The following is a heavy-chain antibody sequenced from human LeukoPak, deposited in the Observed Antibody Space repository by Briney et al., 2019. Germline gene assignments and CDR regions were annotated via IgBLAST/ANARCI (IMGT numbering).Heavy chain of an antibody. CDR1: GFTLSSYA. CDR3: AKAPVTTCRGAFCYPFDY. J-gene: IGHJ4*02. V-gene: IGHV3-23*01. Sequence: AGYLRLSFAASGFTLSSYAMSWVRQAPGKGLEWVFAISDTGNTYHADSVKGRLTISRDSSKNTLFLQMNRLRPEGAAVYYCAKAPVTTCRGAFCYPFDYWGLGTMVTVCS. CDR2: ISDTGNT. D-gene: IGHD2-15*01.